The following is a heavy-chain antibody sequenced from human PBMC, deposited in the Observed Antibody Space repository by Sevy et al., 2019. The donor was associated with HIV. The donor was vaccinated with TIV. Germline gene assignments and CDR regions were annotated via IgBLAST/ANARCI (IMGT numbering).Heavy chain of an antibody. CDR1: GGSVSSGSYY. Sequence: SETLSLTCTVSGGSVSSGSYYWSWIRQSPGKGLEWIGYIYYSGSTNYNPSPKSRVTISVDTSKNQFSLKLSSVTAADTAVYYCARLLLEYYYDSSGYYPRPSYFDYWGQGTLVTVSS. CDR2: IYYSGST. J-gene: IGHJ4*02. D-gene: IGHD3-22*01. V-gene: IGHV4-61*01. CDR3: ARLLLEYYYDSSGYYPRPSYFDY.